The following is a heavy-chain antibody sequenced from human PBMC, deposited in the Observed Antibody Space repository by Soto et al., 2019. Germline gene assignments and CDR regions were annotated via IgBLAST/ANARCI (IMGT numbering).Heavy chain of an antibody. CDR1: GFSLSTTEEG. J-gene: IGHJ4*02. CDR2: IYWDDDK. Sequence: QITLKESGPTLVKPTQTLTLTCTFSGFSLSTTEEGVGWIRQPPGKAPEWLALIYWDDDKRYSPSLKTWLTITHDTSKNQVVLTVTNVYHVDTATYYCANGSCFGADCYPTPYFDFWGQGILVTVSS. D-gene: IGHD2-21*02. V-gene: IGHV2-5*02. CDR3: ANGSCFGADCYPTPYFDF.